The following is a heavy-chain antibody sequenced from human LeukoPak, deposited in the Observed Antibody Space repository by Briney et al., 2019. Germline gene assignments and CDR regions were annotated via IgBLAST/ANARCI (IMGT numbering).Heavy chain of an antibody. J-gene: IGHJ4*02. CDR1: GYCFTTYW. CDR2: IYPGDYDT. Sequence: GEPLKISCKGSGYCFTTYWSGFARQLRGKGVEWVGIIYPGDYDTRSSPSLQGQVTISADKFISTAYLQWSSLKASDTAMYYSARAVLVATAMGDFDYWGQGPLVTVSS. V-gene: IGHV5-51*03. CDR3: ARAVLVATAMGDFDY. D-gene: IGHD5-18*01.